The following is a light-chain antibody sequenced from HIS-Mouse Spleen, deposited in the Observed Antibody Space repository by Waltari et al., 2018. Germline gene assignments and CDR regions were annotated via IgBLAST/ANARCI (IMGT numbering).Light chain of an antibody. CDR1: SPNIGSNY. Sequence: QSVLTQPPSASGTPGQRVTISCSGSSPNIGSNYVYWYQQLPGPAPKLLIYRNNQRPSGVPDRFSGYKSGTSASLAISGLRSEDEADYYCAAWDDSLSAYWVFGGGTKLTVL. CDR2: RNN. CDR3: AAWDDSLSAYWV. J-gene: IGLJ3*02. V-gene: IGLV1-47*01.